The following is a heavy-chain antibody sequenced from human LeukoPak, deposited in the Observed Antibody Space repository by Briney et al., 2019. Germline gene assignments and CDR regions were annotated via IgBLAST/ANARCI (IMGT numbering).Heavy chain of an antibody. CDR1: GGSISSSNW. CDR3: ARSRPRYVGEKVAFDI. D-gene: IGHD3-10*01. Sequence: PSETLSLTCAVSGGSISSSNWWSWVRQPPGKGLEWIGEIYHSGSTNYNPSLKSRVTISVDTSKNQFSLKLSSVTAADTAVYYCARSRPRYVGEKVAFDIWGQGTMVTVSS. J-gene: IGHJ3*02. CDR2: IYHSGST. V-gene: IGHV4-4*02.